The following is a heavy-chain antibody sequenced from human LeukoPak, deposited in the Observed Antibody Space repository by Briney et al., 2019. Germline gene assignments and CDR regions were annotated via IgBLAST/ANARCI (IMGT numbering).Heavy chain of an antibody. CDR1: GFTFSSYS. CDR3: LGTNYYDSSGYYYVDY. J-gene: IGHJ4*02. V-gene: IGHV3-21*01. CDR2: ISSSSSYI. Sequence: GGSLRLSCAASGFTFSSYSMNWVRQAPGKGLEWVSSISSSSSYIYYADSVKGRFTISRDNAKNSLYLQMNSLRAEDTAVYYCLGTNYYDSSGYYYVDYWGQGTLVTVSS. D-gene: IGHD3-22*01.